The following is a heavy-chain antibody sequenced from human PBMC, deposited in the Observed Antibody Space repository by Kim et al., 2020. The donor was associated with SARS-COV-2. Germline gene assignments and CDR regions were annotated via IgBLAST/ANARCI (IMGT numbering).Heavy chain of an antibody. V-gene: IGHV3-23*01. CDR3: AKPGYYDILTGYYPFDY. D-gene: IGHD3-9*01. CDR1: GFTFSSYA. CDR2: ISGSGGST. J-gene: IGHJ4*02. Sequence: GGSLRLSCAASGFTFSSYAMSWVRQAPGKGLEWVSAISGSGGSTYYADSVKGRFTISRDNSKNTLYLQMNSLRAEDTAVYYCAKPGYYDILTGYYPFDYWGQGTLVTVSS.